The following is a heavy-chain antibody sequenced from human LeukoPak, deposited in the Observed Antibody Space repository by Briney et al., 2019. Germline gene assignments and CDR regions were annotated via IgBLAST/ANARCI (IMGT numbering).Heavy chain of an antibody. Sequence: ASVKVSCKASGYTFTSYDINWVRQATGPGLEWMGWMNPNSGNTGYAQKFQGRVTITRNTSISTAYMELSSLRSDDTAVYYCARRTIFGVVIIPLGAFDIWGQGTMVTVSS. D-gene: IGHD3-3*01. V-gene: IGHV1-8*01. CDR3: ARRTIFGVVIIPLGAFDI. J-gene: IGHJ3*02. CDR1: GYTFTSYD. CDR2: MNPNSGNT.